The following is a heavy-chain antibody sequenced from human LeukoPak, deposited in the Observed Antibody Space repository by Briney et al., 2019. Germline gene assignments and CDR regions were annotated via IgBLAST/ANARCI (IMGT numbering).Heavy chain of an antibody. CDR3: ARGPVYYDFWSGYRGFDP. D-gene: IGHD3-3*01. CDR1: GYTFTGYY. J-gene: IGHJ5*02. CDR2: INPNSGGT. V-gene: IGHV1-2*02. Sequence: ASVKVSCKASGYTFTGYYMHWVRQAPGQGLEWMGWINPNSGGTNYAQKFQGRVTMTRDTSISTAYMELSRLRSDDTAVYYCARGPVYYDFWSGYRGFDPWGQGTLVTVSS.